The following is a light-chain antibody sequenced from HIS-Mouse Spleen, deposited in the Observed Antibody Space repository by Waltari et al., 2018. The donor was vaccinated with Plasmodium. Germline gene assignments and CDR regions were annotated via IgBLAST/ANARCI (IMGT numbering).Light chain of an antibody. CDR2: AAS. V-gene: IGKV1-39*01. CDR1: QSISSY. Sequence: DIQMTQSPSSLSASVGDRVTITCRASQSISSYLNCYQQKPGKAPKLLIYAASSLQSGVPSRFSGSGSGTDFTLTISSLQPEDFATYNCQQSYSTWTFGQGTKVEIK. CDR3: QQSYSTWT. J-gene: IGKJ1*01.